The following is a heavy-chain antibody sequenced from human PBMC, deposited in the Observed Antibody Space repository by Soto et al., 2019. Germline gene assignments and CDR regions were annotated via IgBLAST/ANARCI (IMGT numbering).Heavy chain of an antibody. CDR3: ATSSSGWPDWFDP. CDR2: IFHSGST. Sequence: PSETLSLTCTVSGGSFRDDGYSWNWIRQSPGKGLEWIGCIFHSGSTLYSPSLKSRVSMSLDVSKNQFSLALTSVTAADTAVYYCATSSSGWPDWFDPWSPGSLVTVSS. V-gene: IGHV4-30-2*06. CDR1: GGSFRDDGYS. D-gene: IGHD6-19*01. J-gene: IGHJ5*02.